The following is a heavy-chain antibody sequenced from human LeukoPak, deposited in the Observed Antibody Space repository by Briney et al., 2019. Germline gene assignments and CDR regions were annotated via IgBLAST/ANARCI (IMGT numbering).Heavy chain of an antibody. CDR1: GGSISSGGYY. D-gene: IGHD3-22*01. CDR2: IYYSGST. J-gene: IGHJ4*02. V-gene: IGHV4-31*03. CDR3: ARAPSFDSSGYYNY. Sequence: PSETLSLTCTVSGGSISSGGYYWSWIRQHPGKGLEWIGYIYYSGSTYYNPSLKSRVTISVDTSKNQFSLKLSSVTAADTAVYYCARAPSFDSSGYYNYWGQGTLVTVSS.